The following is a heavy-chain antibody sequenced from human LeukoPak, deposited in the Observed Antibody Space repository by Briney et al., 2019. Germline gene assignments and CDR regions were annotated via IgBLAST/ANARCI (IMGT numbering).Heavy chain of an antibody. CDR1: GGTFSSYA. Sequence: SVKVSCKASGGTFSSYAISWVRQAPGQGLEWMGGIIPIFGTANYAQKFQGRVMITADESTSTAYMELSSLRSEDTAVYYCARDPNDPARDSSGQYALWGQGTLVTVSS. J-gene: IGHJ4*02. CDR3: ARDPNDPARDSSGQYAL. D-gene: IGHD3-22*01. CDR2: IIPIFGTA. V-gene: IGHV1-69*13.